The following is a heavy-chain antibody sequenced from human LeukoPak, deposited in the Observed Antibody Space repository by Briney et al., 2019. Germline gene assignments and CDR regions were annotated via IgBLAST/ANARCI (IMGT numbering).Heavy chain of an antibody. CDR2: IYYIGTS. J-gene: IGHJ4*02. Sequence: SETLSLTCTVSGDFINTSNYFWGWIRQSTGKGLEWIGNIYYIGTSDYNPSLKSRVTISIDTSKNQFSLNLRSVTAADTAFYYCARHRSGSYIRYFDFWGQGALVTVSS. V-gene: IGHV4-39*01. CDR3: ARHRSGSYIRYFDF. D-gene: IGHD1-26*01. CDR1: GDFINTSNYF.